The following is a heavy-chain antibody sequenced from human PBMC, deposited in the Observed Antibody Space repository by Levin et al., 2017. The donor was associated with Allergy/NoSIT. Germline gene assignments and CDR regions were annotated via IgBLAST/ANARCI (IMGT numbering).Heavy chain of an antibody. CDR3: ARAGSASWYDY. D-gene: IGHD6-13*01. V-gene: IGHV3-23*01. CDR2: ISFGGGTT. Sequence: LSLTCVASGFTLHSSTMGWVRQAPGMGLEWVSDISFGGGTTYYAVSVKGRSTISRDTSKNTLYLQMNSLRVEDTAVYYCARAGSASWYDYWGQGTLVTVSS. J-gene: IGHJ4*02. CDR1: GFTLHSST.